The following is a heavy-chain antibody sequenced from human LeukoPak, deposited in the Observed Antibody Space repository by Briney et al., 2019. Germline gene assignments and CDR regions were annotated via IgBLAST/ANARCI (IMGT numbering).Heavy chain of an antibody. Sequence: SETLSLTCAVYGGSFSGYYWSWTRQPPGKGLEWIGEINHSGSTNYNPSLKSRVTISVDTSKNQFSLKLSSVTAADTAVYYCARGRRFFYYYYYMDVWGKGTTVTVSS. J-gene: IGHJ6*03. CDR2: INHSGST. CDR1: GGSFSGYY. CDR3: ARGRRFFYYYYYMDV. V-gene: IGHV4-34*01. D-gene: IGHD3-3*01.